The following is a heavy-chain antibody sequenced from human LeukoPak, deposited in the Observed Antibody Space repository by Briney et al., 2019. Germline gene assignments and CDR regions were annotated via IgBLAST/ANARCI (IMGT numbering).Heavy chain of an antibody. CDR3: ARKENVYYYFDY. D-gene: IGHD3-10*01. J-gene: IGHJ4*02. V-gene: IGHV4-30-2*01. CDR2: IYHSGST. CDR1: GGSISSGGYS. Sequence: PSETLSLTCAVSGGSISSGGYSWSWIRQPPGKGLEWIGYIYHSGSTYYNPSLKSRVTISVDTSKNQFSLKLSSVTAVDTAVYYCARKENVYYYFDYWGQGTLVTVSS.